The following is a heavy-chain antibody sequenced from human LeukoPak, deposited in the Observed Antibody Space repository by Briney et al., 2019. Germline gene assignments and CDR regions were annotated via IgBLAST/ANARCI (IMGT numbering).Heavy chain of an antibody. CDR2: INPNSGGT. J-gene: IGHJ4*02. CDR1: GYTFTGYY. Sequence: ASVKVSCKASGYTFTGYYMHWVRQAPGQGLEWMGWINPNSGGTNYAQKFQGRVTMTRDTSISTAYMELSRLRSDDTAVYYCASDWQSGGVAARPYYFDYWGQGTLVTVSS. CDR3: ASDWQSGGVAARPYYFDY. V-gene: IGHV1-2*02. D-gene: IGHD6-6*01.